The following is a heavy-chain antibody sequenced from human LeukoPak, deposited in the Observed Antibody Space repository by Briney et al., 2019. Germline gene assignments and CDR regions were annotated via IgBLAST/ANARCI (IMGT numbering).Heavy chain of an antibody. Sequence: SETLSLTCTVSGGSISSYYWSWIRQPPGKGLEWIGYIYYSGSTNYNPSLKRRVTISVDTSKNQFSLKLSSVTAADTAVYYCARDLMGAAGENWFDPWGQGTLVTVSS. J-gene: IGHJ5*02. D-gene: IGHD6-13*01. CDR1: GGSISSYY. V-gene: IGHV4-59*01. CDR3: ARDLMGAAGENWFDP. CDR2: IYYSGST.